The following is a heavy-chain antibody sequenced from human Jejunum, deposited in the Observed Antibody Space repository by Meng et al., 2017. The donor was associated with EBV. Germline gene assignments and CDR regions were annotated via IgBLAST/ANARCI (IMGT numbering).Heavy chain of an antibody. D-gene: IGHD2-21*02. Sequence: QVQLVQSGSELKKPGXSAKVSCKASGYTFSSDAMNWVRQAPGQGLEWMGWINTRTGNPAYAQGFTGRFVFSLDTSVSTAYLQISSLKAEDTAVYYCASDISTATFGYWGQGTLVTVSS. CDR2: INTRTGNP. V-gene: IGHV7-4-1*02. J-gene: IGHJ4*02. CDR3: ASDISTATFGY. CDR1: GYTFSSDA.